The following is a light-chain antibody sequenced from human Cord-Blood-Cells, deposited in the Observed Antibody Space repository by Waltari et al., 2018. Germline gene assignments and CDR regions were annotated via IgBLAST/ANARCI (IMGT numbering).Light chain of an antibody. Sequence: SALTQPASVAASPGPSITISCTGTSSAAAGYNYVFWYQQHPGKAPKLMIYDVSKRPSGVSNRFSGSKSGNTASLTISGLQAEDEADYYCSSYTSSSTRVFGGGTKLTVL. CDR3: SSYTSSSTRV. J-gene: IGLJ3*02. CDR2: DVS. V-gene: IGLV2-14*01. CDR1: SSAAAGYNY.